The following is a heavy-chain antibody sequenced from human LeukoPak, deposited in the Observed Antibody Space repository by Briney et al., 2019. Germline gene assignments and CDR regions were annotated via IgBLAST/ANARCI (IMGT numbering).Heavy chain of an antibody. Sequence: PGGSLRLSCAASGFTFSSYAMSWVRQAPGKGLEWVSDISGSGGSTYYADSVKGRFTISRDNSKNTLYLQMNSLRAEDTAIYYCAKAGGGYCSSTSCERHPFDYWGQGTLVTVSS. V-gene: IGHV3-23*01. CDR3: AKAGGGYCSSTSCERHPFDY. J-gene: IGHJ4*02. CDR1: GFTFSSYA. CDR2: ISGSGGST. D-gene: IGHD2-2*01.